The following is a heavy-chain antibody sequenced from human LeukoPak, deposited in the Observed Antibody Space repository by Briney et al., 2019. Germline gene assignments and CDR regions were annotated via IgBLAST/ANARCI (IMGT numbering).Heavy chain of an antibody. D-gene: IGHD5-12*01. V-gene: IGHV1-2*02. J-gene: IGHJ5*02. Sequence: ASVKVSRKASGYTFTGYYMHWVRQAPGQGLEWMGWINPNSGGTNYAQKFQGRVTMTRDTSISTAYMELSRLRSDDTAVYYCAANRGYGDGWFDPWGQGTLVTVSS. CDR2: INPNSGGT. CDR1: GYTFTGYY. CDR3: AANRGYGDGWFDP.